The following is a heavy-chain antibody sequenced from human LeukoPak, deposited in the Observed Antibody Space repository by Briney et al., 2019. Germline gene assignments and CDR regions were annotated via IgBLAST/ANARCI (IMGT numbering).Heavy chain of an antibody. CDR3: ARKSKGLRYFDWPRTWFDP. V-gene: IGHV4-34*01. D-gene: IGHD3-9*01. J-gene: IGHJ5*02. CDR1: GGSFSGYY. Sequence: SETLSLTCAVYGGSFSGYYWSWIRQPPGKGLEWIGEINHSGSTNYNPSLKSRVTISVDTSKNQFSLKLSSVTAADTAVYYCARKSKGLRYFDWPRTWFDPWGQGTLVTVSS. CDR2: INHSGST.